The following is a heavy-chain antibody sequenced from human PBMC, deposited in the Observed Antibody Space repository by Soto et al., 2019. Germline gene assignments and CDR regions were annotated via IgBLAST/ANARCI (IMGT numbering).Heavy chain of an antibody. D-gene: IGHD3-10*01. Sequence: GGSLRLSCAASGFTFSSYAMSWVRQAPGKGLEWVSAISGSGGSTYYADSVKGRFTISRDNSKNTLYLQMNSLRAEDTAVYYCAKDRLYYYGSGSYMPSSAFDIWGQGTMVTVSS. V-gene: IGHV3-23*01. J-gene: IGHJ3*02. CDR3: AKDRLYYYGSGSYMPSSAFDI. CDR2: ISGSGGST. CDR1: GFTFSSYA.